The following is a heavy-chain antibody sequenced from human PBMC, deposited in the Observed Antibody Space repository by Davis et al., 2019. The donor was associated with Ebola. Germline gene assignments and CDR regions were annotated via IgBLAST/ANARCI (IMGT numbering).Heavy chain of an antibody. CDR3: APTDTSGNEAFDL. CDR2: ITWKSGTI. J-gene: IGHJ3*01. Sequence: PGGSLRLSCAASGFTFDDYAMHWVRQVPGKGLEWVSGITWKSGTIGYADSVKGRFTISRDNAKNSLYLQMTSLRAEDTALYYCAPTDTSGNEAFDLWGRGTMVTVSS. CDR1: GFTFDDYA. D-gene: IGHD4-23*01. V-gene: IGHV3-9*01.